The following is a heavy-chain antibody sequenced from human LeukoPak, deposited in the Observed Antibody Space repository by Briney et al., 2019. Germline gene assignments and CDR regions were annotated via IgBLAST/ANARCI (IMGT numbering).Heavy chain of an antibody. J-gene: IGHJ6*02. CDR3: ARGGVVAGTNYYYYGMDV. Sequence: GGSLRLSCAASGFTFSSYEMNWVRQAPGKGLEWVSYISSGSTIYYADSVKGRFTISRDNAKNSLYLQMNSLRAEDTAVYYCARGGVVAGTNYYYYGMDVWGQGTTVTVSS. D-gene: IGHD1-14*01. CDR1: GFTFSSYE. CDR2: ISSGSTI. V-gene: IGHV3-48*03.